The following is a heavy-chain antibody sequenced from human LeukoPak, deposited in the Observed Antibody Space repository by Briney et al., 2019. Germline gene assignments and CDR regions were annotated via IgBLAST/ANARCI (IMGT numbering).Heavy chain of an antibody. CDR3: ARSQYLAFDVFDF. V-gene: IGHV3-7*01. Sequence: GGSLRLSCVTSGFSLSNYWMGWVRQAPGMGLEWVANIKQDGSEKYYVDSVKGRFIISRDNVGNSLYLQMHSLRAEDTAVYYCARSQYLAFDVFDFWGQGTMVTVSS. CDR1: GFSLSNYW. J-gene: IGHJ3*01. D-gene: IGHD2-2*01. CDR2: IKQDGSEK.